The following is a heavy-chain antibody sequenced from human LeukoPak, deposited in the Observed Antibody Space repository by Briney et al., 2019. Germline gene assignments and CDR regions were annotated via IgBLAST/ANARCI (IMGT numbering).Heavy chain of an antibody. CDR1: GLSVSSSY. CDR3: ARHNRREYDFFDF. CDR2: INSGGNT. J-gene: IGHJ4*02. D-gene: IGHD3-3*01. V-gene: IGHV3-53*01. Sequence: GGSLRLSCAASGLSVSSSYMNWVRQAPGKGLEWVSIINSGGNTYYADSVKGRFTISRDNSKNTLYLQMNNLRAEDTAIYYCARHNRREYDFFDFWGQGTLVTVSS.